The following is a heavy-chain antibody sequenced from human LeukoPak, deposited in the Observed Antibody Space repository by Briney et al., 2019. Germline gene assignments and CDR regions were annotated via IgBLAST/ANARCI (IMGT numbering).Heavy chain of an antibody. D-gene: IGHD1-26*01. Sequence: SETLSLTCTVSGGSISSSSYYWGWIRQPPGTGLEWIGSFYYSGSTYYNPSLKSRVTISVDTSKNQFSLKLSSVTAADTAVYYCARHQSGTDDAFDIWGQGTMVTVSS. J-gene: IGHJ3*02. CDR1: GGSISSSSYY. CDR3: ARHQSGTDDAFDI. V-gene: IGHV4-39*01. CDR2: FYYSGST.